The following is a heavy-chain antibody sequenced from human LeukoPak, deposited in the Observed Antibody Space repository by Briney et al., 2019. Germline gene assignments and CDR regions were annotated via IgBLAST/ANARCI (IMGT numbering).Heavy chain of an antibody. J-gene: IGHJ5*02. Sequence: SETLSLTCTVSGYSISSGYYWGWIRQPPGKGLEWIGSIYHSGSTYYNPSLKSRVTISVDTSKNQFSLNLSSVTAADTAVYYCARGDITMVRGVRDNWFDPWGQGTLVIVSS. CDR3: ARGDITMVRGVRDNWFDP. D-gene: IGHD3-10*01. V-gene: IGHV4-38-2*02. CDR2: IYHSGST. CDR1: GYSISSGYY.